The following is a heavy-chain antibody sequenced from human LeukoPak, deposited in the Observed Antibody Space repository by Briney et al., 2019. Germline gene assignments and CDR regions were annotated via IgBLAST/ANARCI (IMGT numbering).Heavy chain of an antibody. CDR2: IIPIFGTA. J-gene: IGHJ5*02. CDR1: GGTFSSYA. CDR3: AKIYSSSWYFRFDP. V-gene: IGHV1-69*05. Sequence: ASVKVSCKASGGTFSSYAISWVRQAPGQGLEWMGRIIPIFGTANYAQKFQGRVTITTDESTSTAYMELRSLRSDDTAVYYCAKIYSSSWYFRFDPWGQGTLVTVSS. D-gene: IGHD6-13*01.